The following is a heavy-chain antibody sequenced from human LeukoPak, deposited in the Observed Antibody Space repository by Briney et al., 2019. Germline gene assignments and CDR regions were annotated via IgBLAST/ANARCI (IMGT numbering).Heavy chain of an antibody. CDR2: ISGSGGST. Sequence: GGSLRLSCAASGFNFRNFAMSWVHQAPGKGLEWVSAISGSGGSTYYADSVKGRFTISRDNSKNTLYLQMNSLRAEDTAVYYCAKDSFRGWNYYYYGMDVWGQGTTVTVSS. V-gene: IGHV3-23*01. D-gene: IGHD1-1*01. CDR1: GFNFRNFA. J-gene: IGHJ6*02. CDR3: AKDSFRGWNYYYYGMDV.